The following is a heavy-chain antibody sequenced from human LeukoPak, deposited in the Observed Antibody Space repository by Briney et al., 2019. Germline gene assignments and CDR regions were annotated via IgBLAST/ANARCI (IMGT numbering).Heavy chain of an antibody. CDR1: GFTFSGAA. D-gene: IGHD2-15*01. V-gene: IGHV3-73*01. J-gene: IGHJ4*02. Sequence: GRSLRLSCAASGFTFSGAAMHWVRQASGKGLEWVGRISMRGNSYATEYAAPVKGRFTFSRDDSKNTAYLQMNSLKTEDTAMYYCARQRGYCSTGSCYFDSWGQGTLVSVSS. CDR2: ISMRGNSYAT. CDR3: ARQRGYCSTGSCYFDS.